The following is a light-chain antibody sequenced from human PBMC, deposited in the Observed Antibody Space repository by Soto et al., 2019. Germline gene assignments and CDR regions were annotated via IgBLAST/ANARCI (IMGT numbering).Light chain of an antibody. CDR1: QSITKY. Sequence: DIQMTQSPSSLSVSVGDRVTITCRASQSITKYLNWYQQKPGKAPKLLVYAASSLQSGVPSRFSGNGSGTDFTLSISSLQPEDFATYYCQQCDSYPYTFGQGTKLEIK. CDR2: AAS. CDR3: QQCDSYPYT. V-gene: IGKV1-39*01. J-gene: IGKJ2*01.